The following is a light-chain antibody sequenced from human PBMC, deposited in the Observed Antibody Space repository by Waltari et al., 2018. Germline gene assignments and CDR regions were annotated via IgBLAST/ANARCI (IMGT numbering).Light chain of an antibody. CDR1: DSNIDVNY. J-gene: IGLJ2*01. CDR3: AAWDDALSGSLV. V-gene: IGLV1-47*01. CDR2: SNS. Sequence: QGVLTQPPSASATPGQRVTLSCSGSDSNIDVNYVYWYQQVPGRAPKLLIFSNSQRPSGVPDRFSGSKSGTSASLAITGLRSEDDAYYYCAAWDDALSGSLVFGGGTKLTVL.